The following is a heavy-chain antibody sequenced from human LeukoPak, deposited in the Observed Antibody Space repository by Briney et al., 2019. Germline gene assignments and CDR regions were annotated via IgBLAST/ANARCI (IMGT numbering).Heavy chain of an antibody. CDR1: GYTFTGYY. D-gene: IGHD2-15*01. V-gene: IGHV1-2*02. CDR2: INPNRGVT. J-gene: IGHJ4*02. Sequence: GASVKVSCEASGYTFTGYYMHWVRQAPGQGLEWVGWINPNRGVTNYAQKFQGRVTMTRDTSISTAYMEMSSLRSDDTAVYYCARDSPLGSGGSRYWGQGTLVTVSS. CDR3: ARDSPLGSGGSRY.